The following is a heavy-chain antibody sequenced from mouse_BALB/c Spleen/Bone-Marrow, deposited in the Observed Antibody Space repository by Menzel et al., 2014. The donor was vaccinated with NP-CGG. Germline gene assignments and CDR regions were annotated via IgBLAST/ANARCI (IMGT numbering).Heavy chain of an antibody. V-gene: IGHV1-4*01. CDR3: ERFYGTYDVMDY. CDR2: INPSSGYT. D-gene: IGHD2-1*01. CDR1: GYTFTTYT. J-gene: IGHJ4*01. Sequence: VQLQQSGAELARPGASVKMSRRASGYTFTTYTMHWVKQRPGQGLEWIGYINPSSGYTYYNQKFKDKATLTADKSSSAASLHLSSLTSEASAFYYCERFYGTYDVMDYGVQGPSSPASS.